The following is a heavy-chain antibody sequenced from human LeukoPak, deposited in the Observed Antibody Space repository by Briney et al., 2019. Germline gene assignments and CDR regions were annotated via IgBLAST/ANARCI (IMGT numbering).Heavy chain of an antibody. CDR1: GYTLTELS. CDR3: ATHPAMVRGVPFDY. Sequence: ASVKVSCKVSGYTLTELSMHWVRQAPGKGLEWMGGFDPEDGETIYAQKFQGRVTMTEDTSTDTAYMELSSLRSEDTAVYYCATHPAMVRGVPFDYWGQGTLVTVSP. V-gene: IGHV1-24*01. CDR2: FDPEDGET. D-gene: IGHD3-10*01. J-gene: IGHJ4*02.